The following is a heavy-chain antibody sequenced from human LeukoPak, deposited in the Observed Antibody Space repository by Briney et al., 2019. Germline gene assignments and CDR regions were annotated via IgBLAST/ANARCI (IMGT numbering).Heavy chain of an antibody. CDR1: GFTFSSYS. Sequence: PGGSLRLSCAASGFTFSSYSMNWVRQAPGKGLEWVSSISSSSYIYYADSVKGRFTISRDNAKNSLYLQMNSLRAEDTAVYYCARDSTPYSSGWYHWGQGTLATVSS. CDR2: ISSSSYI. D-gene: IGHD6-19*01. J-gene: IGHJ5*02. CDR3: ARDSTPYSSGWYH. V-gene: IGHV3-21*01.